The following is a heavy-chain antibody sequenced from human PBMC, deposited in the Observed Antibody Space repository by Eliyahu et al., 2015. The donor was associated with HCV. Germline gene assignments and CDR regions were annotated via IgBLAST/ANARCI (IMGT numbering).Heavy chain of an antibody. CDR3: ARSGRYCSSTSCYEFDY. CDR2: IIPXFGTA. V-gene: IGHV1-69*06. D-gene: IGHD2-2*01. J-gene: IGHJ4*02. Sequence: QVQLVQSGAEVKKPGSSVXXSCXASGGTFXSYAISXXXQAPGQGLEWMGGIIPXFGTANYAQKFQGRVTITADKSTSTAYMELSSLRSEDTAVYYCARSGRYCSSTSCYEFDYWGQGTLVTVSS. CDR1: GGTFXSYA.